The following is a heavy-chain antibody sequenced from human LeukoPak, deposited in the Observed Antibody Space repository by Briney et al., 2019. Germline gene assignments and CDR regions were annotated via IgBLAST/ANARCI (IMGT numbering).Heavy chain of an antibody. CDR2: ISGSGGST. CDR1: GFTFSSYG. V-gene: IGHV3-23*01. Sequence: GGSLRLSCAASGFTFSSYGMSWVRQAPGKGLEWVSAISGSGGSTYYADSVKGRFTISRDNSKNTLYLQMNSLRAEDTAVYYCAKGEEMADDGSYDYWGQGTLVTVSS. D-gene: IGHD5-24*01. CDR3: AKGEEMADDGSYDY. J-gene: IGHJ4*02.